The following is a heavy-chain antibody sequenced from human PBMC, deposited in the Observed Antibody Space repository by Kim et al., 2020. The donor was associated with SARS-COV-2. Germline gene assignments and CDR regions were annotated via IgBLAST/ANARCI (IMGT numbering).Heavy chain of an antibody. Sequence: YNPSLESRVTISVDTSKTPFSLKLSSGTAADTAVYYCASWGIWSARGFDPWGQGTLVTVSS. CDR3: ASWGIWSARGFDP. V-gene: IGHV4-31*02. D-gene: IGHD3-16*01. J-gene: IGHJ5*02.